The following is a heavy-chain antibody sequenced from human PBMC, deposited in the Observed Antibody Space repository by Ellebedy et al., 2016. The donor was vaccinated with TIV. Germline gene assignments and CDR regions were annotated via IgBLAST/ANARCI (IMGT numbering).Heavy chain of an antibody. CDR2: ISHDGSNE. D-gene: IGHD1-26*01. Sequence: GESLKISCAASGFTFSSYAMHWVRQAPGKGLEWVAAISHDGSNEHYADSVKGRFTISRDSSKNTVYLQMNSLRPEDTAVYYCARDEVFRGSYGMDVWGQGTTVIVAS. CDR3: ARDEVFRGSYGMDV. J-gene: IGHJ6*02. CDR1: GFTFSSYA. V-gene: IGHV3-30*01.